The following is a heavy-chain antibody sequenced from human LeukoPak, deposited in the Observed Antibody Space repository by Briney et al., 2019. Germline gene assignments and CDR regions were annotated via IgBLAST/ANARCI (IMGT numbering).Heavy chain of an antibody. J-gene: IGHJ4*02. D-gene: IGHD2-15*01. Sequence: SETLSLTCTVSGGSISSYYWSWIRQPPGKGLEWIGYFYYSGSTNSNPSLKSRVTISVDTSKNRFSLRLNSVTAADTAVYYCARMDCSGGSCYSFDYWGQGTLVTVSS. CDR2: FYYSGST. CDR3: ARMDCSGGSCYSFDY. CDR1: GGSISSYY. V-gene: IGHV4-59*01.